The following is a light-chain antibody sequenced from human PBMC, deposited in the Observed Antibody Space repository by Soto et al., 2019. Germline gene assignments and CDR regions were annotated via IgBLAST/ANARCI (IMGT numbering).Light chain of an antibody. V-gene: IGLV4-69*01. Sequence: QSVLTQSPSASASLGASVKLTCTLSSGHSSYAIAWHQQPEKGPRYLMKLNSDGSHNKGDGIPDRFSGSSSGAERYLTISSLQSEDEADYYCQTWGTGIQVFGGGTKLTVL. CDR1: SGHSSYA. CDR3: QTWGTGIQV. J-gene: IGLJ2*01. CDR2: LNSDGSH.